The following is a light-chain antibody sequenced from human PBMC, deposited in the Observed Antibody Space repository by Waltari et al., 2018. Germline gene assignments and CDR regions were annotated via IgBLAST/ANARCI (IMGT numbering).Light chain of an antibody. CDR1: SSNIWAGSD. J-gene: IGLJ3*02. V-gene: IGLV1-40*01. Sequence: QSVLTQPPSVSGAPGQRVTLSCPGSSSNIWAGSDVHWYQQLPGTAPKLLIFGKSTRDSGVPDRCSGSKSGTSASRAITGLQAEDEAEYYGQSYDRSLSGPWVFGGGTKLTVL. CDR2: GKS. CDR3: QSYDRSLSGPWV.